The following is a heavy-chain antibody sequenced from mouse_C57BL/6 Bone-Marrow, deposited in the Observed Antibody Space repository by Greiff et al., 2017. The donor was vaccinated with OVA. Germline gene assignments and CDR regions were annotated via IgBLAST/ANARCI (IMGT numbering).Heavy chain of an antibody. CDR1: GYTFTSYW. D-gene: IGHD1-1*01. Sequence: QVQLKQPGAELVRPGSSVKLSCKASGYTFTSYWMHWVKQRPIQGLEWIGNIDPSDSETHYNQKFKDKATLTVDKSSSTAYMQLSSLTSEDSAVYDGAIWGYSYYGRSYDYWGQGTTLTVSS. J-gene: IGHJ2*01. V-gene: IGHV1-52*01. CDR3: AIWGYSYYGRSYDY. CDR2: IDPSDSET.